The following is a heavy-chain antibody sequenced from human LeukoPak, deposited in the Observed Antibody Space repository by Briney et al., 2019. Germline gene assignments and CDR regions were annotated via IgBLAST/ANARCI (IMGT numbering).Heavy chain of an antibody. J-gene: IGHJ4*02. CDR1: GFTFSSQG. CDR2: ITGSGSIT. CDR3: AKMQGYFDY. Sequence: QTGGSLRLSCAASGFTFSSQGMSWVRQAPGKGLEWVSAITGSGSITYYSDSVKGRFTISRDNSKNTVYLQLNSLRVEDTAVYYGAKMQGYFDYWGQGTLVTVSS. V-gene: IGHV3-23*01.